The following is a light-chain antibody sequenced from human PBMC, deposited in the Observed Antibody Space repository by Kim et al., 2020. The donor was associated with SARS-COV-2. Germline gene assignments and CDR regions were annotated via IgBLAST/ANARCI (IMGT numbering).Light chain of an antibody. V-gene: IGLV2-23*02. CDR1: SSDVGSYNL. CDR3: CSYAGSSSLV. Sequence: QSALTQPASVSGSPGQSITISFTGTSSDVGSYNLVSWYQQHPGKAPKLMIYEVSKRPSGVSNRFSGSKSGNTASLTISGLQAEDEADYYCCSYAGSSSLVFRTGTKVTVL. CDR2: EVS. J-gene: IGLJ1*01.